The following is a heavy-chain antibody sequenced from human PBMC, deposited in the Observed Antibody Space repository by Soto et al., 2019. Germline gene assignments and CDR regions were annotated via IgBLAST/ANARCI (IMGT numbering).Heavy chain of an antibody. Sequence: PGGSLRLSCTASGFTFNMYWMHWVRQVAGKGLVWVSRINDDGTFTDYADSVKGRFTISRENEKKSLYLQMNSLRAEDTAVYYCASLPIDYYDSSGSSPIDYCGQGILVPASS. CDR1: GFTFNMYW. J-gene: IGHJ4*02. CDR2: INDDGTFT. D-gene: IGHD3-22*01. V-gene: IGHV3-74*01. CDR3: ASLPIDYYDSSGSSPIDY.